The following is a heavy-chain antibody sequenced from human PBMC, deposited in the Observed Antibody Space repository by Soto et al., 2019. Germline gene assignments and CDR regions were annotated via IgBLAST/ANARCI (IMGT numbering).Heavy chain of an antibody. Sequence: PGESLKISCKGSGYNFANYWIGWVRQMPGKGLGWMGMIFPGDSDTKNSPSLQGQITMSVDKSDSSAYLQWRSLKASDTAMYYCAAGYTTGLDAFDILGQGTMVTLSS. CDR1: GYNFANYW. CDR2: IFPGDSDT. J-gene: IGHJ3*02. D-gene: IGHD6-13*01. CDR3: AAGYTTGLDAFDI. V-gene: IGHV5-51*01.